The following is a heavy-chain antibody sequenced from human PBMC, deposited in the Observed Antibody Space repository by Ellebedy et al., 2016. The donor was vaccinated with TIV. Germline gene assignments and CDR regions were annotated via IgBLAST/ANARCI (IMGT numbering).Heavy chain of an antibody. V-gene: IGHV3-7*01. J-gene: IGHJ6*02. Sequence: GGSLRLSCAASGFNFRSYWMTWVRQAPGKGLEWVAKIRQEGDEIYYVESVKGRFTISRDNSKNTLYLQMISLRVEDTAVYFCARIWQSYGMDVWGQGTTVTVSS. CDR3: ARIWQSYGMDV. CDR2: IRQEGDEI. CDR1: GFNFRSYW. D-gene: IGHD3-16*01.